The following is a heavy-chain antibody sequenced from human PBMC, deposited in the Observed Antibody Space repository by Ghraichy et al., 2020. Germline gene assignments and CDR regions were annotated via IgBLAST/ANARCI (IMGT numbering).Heavy chain of an antibody. J-gene: IGHJ4*02. CDR1: GFTFSSYA. CDR3: AKEGSAVYSSSWYCDY. V-gene: IGHV3-23*01. D-gene: IGHD6-13*01. CDR2: ISGSGGST. Sequence: GGSLRLSCAASGFTFSSYAMSWVRQAPGKGLEWVSAISGSGGSTYYADSVKGRFTISRDNSKNTLYLQMNSLRAEDTAVYYCAKEGSAVYSSSWYCDYWGQGTLVTVSS.